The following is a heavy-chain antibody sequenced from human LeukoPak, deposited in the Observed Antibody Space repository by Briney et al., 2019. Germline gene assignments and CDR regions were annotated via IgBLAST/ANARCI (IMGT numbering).Heavy chain of an antibody. V-gene: IGHV1-69*13. CDR3: AREWGRWLQLGAFDI. CDR1: GGTFSSYA. CDR2: IIPIFGTA. J-gene: IGHJ3*02. Sequence: SSVTLSCKASGGTFSSYAISWVRRAPGQGLEWMGGIIPIFGTANYAQKFQGRVTITADESTSTAYMELSSLRSEDTAVYYCAREWGRWLQLGAFDIWGQGKVLPASS. D-gene: IGHD5-24*01.